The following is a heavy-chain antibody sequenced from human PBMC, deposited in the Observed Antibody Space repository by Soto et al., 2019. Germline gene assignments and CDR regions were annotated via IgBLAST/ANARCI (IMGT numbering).Heavy chain of an antibody. CDR2: ITSNGGST. D-gene: IGHD3-16*02. J-gene: IGHJ3*02. CDR3: ARSFYRYDAFDI. Sequence: GGSLRLSCAASGFTFSSYAMHWVRQAPGKGLESVSTITSNGGSTYYADSVKGRFTISRDNSKNTLYLQMGSLRAEDVAAYYCARSFYRYDAFDIWGQGTMVTVSS. CDR1: GFTFSSYA. V-gene: IGHV3-64*02.